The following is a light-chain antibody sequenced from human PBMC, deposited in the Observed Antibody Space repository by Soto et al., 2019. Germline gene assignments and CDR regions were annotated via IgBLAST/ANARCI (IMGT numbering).Light chain of an antibody. V-gene: IGKV1-5*01. CDR2: DAS. Sequence: SHITQSPSTVSASVGDRVTITGRASQSISSWLAWYQQKPGKAPKLLIYDASSLESGVPSRFSGSGSGTEFTLTISSLQSDDFATYYCQQYNSYPITFGQGTRLEIK. CDR3: QQYNSYPIT. J-gene: IGKJ5*01. CDR1: QSISSW.